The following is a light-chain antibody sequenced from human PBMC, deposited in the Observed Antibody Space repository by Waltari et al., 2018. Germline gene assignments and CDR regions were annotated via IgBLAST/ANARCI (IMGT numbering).Light chain of an antibody. Sequence: SYELTQQPSVSVSPGKTARIPRHGHEFPRKYANWFQQQSGQAPRLVIYEDTKRPPGIPARFSGSSSGTVATLTITGAQVDDEADYYCYSSDTTGLRVFGGGTTVVVL. J-gene: IGLJ1*01. CDR3: YSSDTTGLRV. CDR1: EFPRKY. V-gene: IGLV3-10*01. CDR2: EDT.